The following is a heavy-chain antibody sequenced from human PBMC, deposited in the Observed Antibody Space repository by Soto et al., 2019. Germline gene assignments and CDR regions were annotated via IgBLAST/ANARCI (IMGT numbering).Heavy chain of an antibody. J-gene: IGHJ6*02. CDR3: AKGFGGMDV. CDR2: ISYDGSNK. D-gene: IGHD3-16*01. V-gene: IGHV3-30*18. CDR1: GFTFSSYG. Sequence: GGSLRLSCAASGFTFSSYGMHWVRQAPGKGLEWVAVISYDGSNKYYADSVKGRFTISRDNSKNTLYLQMNSLRAEDTAVYYCAKGFGGMDVWGQGTTVTVSS.